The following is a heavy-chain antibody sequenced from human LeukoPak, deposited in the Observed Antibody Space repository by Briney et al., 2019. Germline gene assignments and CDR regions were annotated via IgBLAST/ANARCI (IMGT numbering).Heavy chain of an antibody. CDR2: ISSSSSYI. D-gene: IGHD2-2*01. V-gene: IGHV3-21*01. CDR1: GFTFSSYN. CDR3: ARGGRYCSSTSCYYFDY. J-gene: IGHJ4*02. Sequence: GGSLRLSCAASGFTFSSYNMNWVRRAPGKGLEWVSSISSSSSYIHYADSVKGRFTISRDNAKNSLYLQMNSLRAEDTAVYYCARGGRYCSSTSCYYFDYWGQGTLVTVSS.